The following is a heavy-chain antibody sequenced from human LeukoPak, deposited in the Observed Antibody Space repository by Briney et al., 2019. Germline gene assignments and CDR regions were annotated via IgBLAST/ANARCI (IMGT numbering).Heavy chain of an antibody. CDR3: ARDCSSTSCSLAFDI. V-gene: IGHV4-39*02. D-gene: IGHD2-2*01. CDR1: GGSISSSSYY. Sequence: SETLSLTCTVSGGSISSSSYYWGWIRQPPEKGLEWIGSIYYSGSTYYNPSLKSRVTISVDTSKNQFSLKLSSVTAADTAVYYCARDCSSTSCSLAFDIWGQGTMVTVSS. J-gene: IGHJ3*02. CDR2: IYYSGST.